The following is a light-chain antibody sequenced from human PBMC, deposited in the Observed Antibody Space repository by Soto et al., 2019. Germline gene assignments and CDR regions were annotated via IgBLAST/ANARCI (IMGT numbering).Light chain of an antibody. Sequence: EIVLTQSPGTLPLSPGERATLSCRASQSFSSSYLAWYQQKPGQSPRLLIYGASIRATGIPDRFSGSGSGTDFTLSISRLEPEDFAVYYCQQYGRSPYTFGQGTKLAIK. CDR3: QQYGRSPYT. CDR2: GAS. V-gene: IGKV3-20*01. CDR1: QSFSSSY. J-gene: IGKJ2*01.